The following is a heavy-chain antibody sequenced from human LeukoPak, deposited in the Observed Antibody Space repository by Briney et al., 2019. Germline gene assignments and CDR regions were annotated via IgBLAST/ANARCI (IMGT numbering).Heavy chain of an antibody. V-gene: IGHV3-21*01. D-gene: IGHD5-24*01. CDR3: ARLRQGGRRDGYNFDY. Sequence: GGPLRLSCAASGFNFSSYSMNWVRQAPGKGVEWVSSISSSSSHIYYADSVKGRFTISRDNAKNSLYLQMNSLRAEDTAVYYCARLRQGGRRDGYNFDYWGQGTLVTVSS. CDR2: ISSSSSHI. CDR1: GFNFSSYS. J-gene: IGHJ4*02.